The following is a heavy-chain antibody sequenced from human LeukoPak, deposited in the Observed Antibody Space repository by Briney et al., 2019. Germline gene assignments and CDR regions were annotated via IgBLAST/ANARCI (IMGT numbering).Heavy chain of an antibody. CDR2: IYYSGST. D-gene: IGHD3-22*01. V-gene: IGHV4-59*01. CDR1: GGCISSYY. CDR3: ARDPTYYYDTSGCSVASRGWDV. J-gene: IGHJ6*02. Sequence: SETLSLTCTVTGGCISSYYCSWFRQPPGKGLEWIGFIYYSGSTNYNPSLKSRVTISVDTSKNQFSLKLSSVTAADTAVYYCARDPTYYYDTSGCSVASRGWDVWGQGTTVTVSS.